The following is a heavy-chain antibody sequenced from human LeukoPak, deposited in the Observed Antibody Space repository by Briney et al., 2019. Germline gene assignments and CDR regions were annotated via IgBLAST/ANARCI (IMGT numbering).Heavy chain of an antibody. CDR3: AGAGAALDY. Sequence: ASVRVLCTASGYTFSGYYVHWVRQAPGQGLEWMGWINPNSGGTNYAQKFQGRVTMTRDTSISTAYMELSRLRSDDTDVYYCAGAGAALDYWGQGTLVTVSS. V-gene: IGHV1-2*02. D-gene: IGHD6-19*01. CDR2: INPNSGGT. CDR1: GYTFSGYY. J-gene: IGHJ4*02.